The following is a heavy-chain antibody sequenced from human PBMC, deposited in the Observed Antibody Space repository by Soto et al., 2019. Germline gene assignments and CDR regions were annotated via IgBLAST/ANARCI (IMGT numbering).Heavy chain of an antibody. D-gene: IGHD5-18*01. CDR2: IWYDGSNK. J-gene: IGHJ4*02. CDR1: GFTFSSYG. Sequence: PGGSLRLSCAASGFTFSSYGMHWVRQAPGKGLEWVAVIWYDGSNKYYADSVKGRFTISRDNSKNTLYLQMNSLRAEDTAVYYCARERDTAMDPTPFDYWGQGTLVTVS. V-gene: IGHV3-33*01. CDR3: ARERDTAMDPTPFDY.